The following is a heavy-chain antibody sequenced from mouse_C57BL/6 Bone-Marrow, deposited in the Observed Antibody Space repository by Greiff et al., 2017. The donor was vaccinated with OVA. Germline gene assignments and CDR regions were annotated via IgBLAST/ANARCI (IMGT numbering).Heavy chain of an antibody. V-gene: IGHV2-2*01. Sequence: VQGVESGPGLVQPSQSLSITCTVSGFSLTSYGVHWVRPSPGKGLEWLGVIWSGGSTDYNAAFISRLSISKDNAKSQVFLKMNSLQADDTAIYYCARKAYYGSSHWYFDVWGTGTTVTVSS. CDR3: ARKAYYGSSHWYFDV. CDR2: IWSGGST. D-gene: IGHD1-1*01. CDR1: GFSLTSYG. J-gene: IGHJ1*03.